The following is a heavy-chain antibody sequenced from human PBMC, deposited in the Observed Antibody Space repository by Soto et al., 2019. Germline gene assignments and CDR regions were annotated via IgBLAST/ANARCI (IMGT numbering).Heavy chain of an antibody. J-gene: IGHJ4*02. D-gene: IGHD3-22*01. Sequence: SETLSLTCAVYGESFSGFYWSWIRQPPGEGLQWIGEISDNGTIRHNPSLKSRVTVSVDTSKNQFSLKLSSVTAADTAVYYCARQDTSGYAFDSWGPGTLVTVSS. V-gene: IGHV4-34*01. CDR2: ISDNGTI. CDR1: GESFSGFY. CDR3: ARQDTSGYAFDS.